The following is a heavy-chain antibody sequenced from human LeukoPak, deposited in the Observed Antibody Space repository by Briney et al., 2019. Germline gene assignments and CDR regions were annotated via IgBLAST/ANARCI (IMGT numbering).Heavy chain of an antibody. J-gene: IGHJ4*02. V-gene: IGHV3-21*04. D-gene: IGHD4-17*01. CDR1: GFTFSSYS. Sequence: KTGGSLRLSCAASGFTFSSYSMNWVRQAPGKGLEWVSSISSSSSYIYYADSVKGRFTISRDNSKNTLYLQMNSLRAEDTAVYYCARNYGDYFDYWGQGTLVTVSS. CDR2: ISSSSSYI. CDR3: ARNYGDYFDY.